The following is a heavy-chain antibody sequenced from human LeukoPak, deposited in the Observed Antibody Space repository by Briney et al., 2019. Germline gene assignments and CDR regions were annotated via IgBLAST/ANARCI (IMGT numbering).Heavy chain of an antibody. CDR3: ATAYRKRTEFDY. CDR1: GYTFTSYY. V-gene: IGHV1-46*01. J-gene: IGHJ4*02. Sequence: ASVKVSCKASGYTFTSYYMHWVRQAPGQGLEWMGIINPSGGSTSYAQKFQGRVTMTRDTSTSTVYMELSSLRSEDTAVYYCATAYRKRTEFDYWGQGTLVTVSS. CDR2: INPSGGST. D-gene: IGHD1-1*01.